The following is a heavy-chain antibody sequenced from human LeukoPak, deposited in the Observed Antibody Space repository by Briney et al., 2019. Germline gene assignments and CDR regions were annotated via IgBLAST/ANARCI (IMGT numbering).Heavy chain of an antibody. CDR3: AAQGGCSSTSCQNGGGWFDP. D-gene: IGHD2-2*01. CDR2: ISYDGSNK. CDR1: GFTFSSYA. V-gene: IGHV3-30-3*01. Sequence: GRSLRLSCAASGFTFSSYAMHWVRQAPGKGLEWVAVISYDGSNKYYADSVKGRFTISRDNSKNTLYLQMNSLRAEDTAVYYCAAQGGCSSTSCQNGGGWFDPWGQGTLVTVSS. J-gene: IGHJ5*02.